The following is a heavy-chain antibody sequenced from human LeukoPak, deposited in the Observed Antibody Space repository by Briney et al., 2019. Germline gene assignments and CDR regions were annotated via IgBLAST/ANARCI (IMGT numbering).Heavy chain of an antibody. D-gene: IGHD3-22*01. CDR2: INWNGGST. V-gene: IGHV3-20*04. CDR3: AREPRANLKDSSGYYFLTYYFDY. Sequence: GGSLRLSCAASGFTFDDYGMSWVRQAPGKGLEWVSGINWNGGSTGYADSVKGRFTISRDNAKNSLYLQMNSLRAEDTALYYCAREPRANLKDSSGYYFLTYYFDYWGQGTVVTVSS. J-gene: IGHJ4*02. CDR1: GFTFDDYG.